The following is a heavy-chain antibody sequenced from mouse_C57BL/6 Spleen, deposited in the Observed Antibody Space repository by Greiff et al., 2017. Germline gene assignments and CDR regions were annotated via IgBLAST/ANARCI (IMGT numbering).Heavy chain of an antibody. J-gene: IGHJ4*01. CDR1: GYTFTGYW. CDR2: ILPGSGST. Sequence: VHLVESGAELMKPGASVKLSCKATGYTFTGYWIEWVKQRPGHGLEWIGEILPGSGSTNYNEKFKGKATFTAETSSNTAYMQLSSLTTEDSSNDYCASRNYGYHYAMDYWGQGTSVTVSS. V-gene: IGHV1-9*01. CDR3: ASRNYGYHYAMDY. D-gene: IGHD1-2*01.